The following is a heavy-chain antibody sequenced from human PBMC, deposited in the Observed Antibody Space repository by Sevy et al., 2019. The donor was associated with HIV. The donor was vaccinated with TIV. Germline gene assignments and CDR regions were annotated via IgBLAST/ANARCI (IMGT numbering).Heavy chain of an antibody. CDR2: TNPNSGGT. CDR1: GYTFTGYY. Sequence: ASVKVSCKASGYTFTGYYMHWVRQAPGQGLEWMGWTNPNSGGTNYAQKFQGRVTMTRDTSISTAYMELSRLRSDDTAVYYCARAYFIGYYYDSSGHLDYWGQGTLVTVSS. V-gene: IGHV1-2*02. J-gene: IGHJ4*02. D-gene: IGHD3-22*01. CDR3: ARAYFIGYYYDSSGHLDY.